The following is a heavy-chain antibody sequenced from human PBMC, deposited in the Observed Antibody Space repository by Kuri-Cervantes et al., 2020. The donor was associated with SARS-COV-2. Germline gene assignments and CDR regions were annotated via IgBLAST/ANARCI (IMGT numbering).Heavy chain of an antibody. V-gene: IGHV4-30-4*01. CDR2: IYYSGST. CDR3: AKGWGGYCSSTSCYYYYYGMDV. CDR1: GGSISSGDYY. D-gene: IGHD2-2*01. J-gene: IGHJ6*02. Sequence: SETLSLTCTVSGGSISSGDYYWSWIRQPPGKGLEWFGYIYYSGSTYYNPSLKSRVTISVDTSKNQFSLKLSSVTDTDTAVYYCAKGWGGYCSSTSCYYYYYGMDVWGQGTTVTVSS.